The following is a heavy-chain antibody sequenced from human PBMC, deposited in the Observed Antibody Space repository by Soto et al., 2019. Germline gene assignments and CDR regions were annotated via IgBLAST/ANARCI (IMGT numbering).Heavy chain of an antibody. CDR3: ARDPKTSGGQHWAFNYFDS. J-gene: IGHJ4*02. CDR2: ISYDGTNK. D-gene: IGHD7-27*01. Sequence: GGSLRLSCAASGFTFSHAWMSWVRQAPGKGLEWVALISYDGTNKFYADSVKGRFTISRDNSKSTLYLQVDSLRPEDAAVYYCARDPKTSGGQHWAFNYFDSWGQGTLVTVSS. V-gene: IGHV3-30-3*01. CDR1: GFTFSHAW.